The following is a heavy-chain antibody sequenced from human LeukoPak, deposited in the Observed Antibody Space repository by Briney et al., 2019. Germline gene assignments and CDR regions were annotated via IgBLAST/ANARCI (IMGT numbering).Heavy chain of an antibody. CDR2: ISISGSTI. D-gene: IGHD1-26*01. CDR3: ARDVYSGYFDY. Sequence: PGGSLRLSCAASGFTFSSYEMNWVRQAPGKGLEWVSYISISGSTIYYADSVKCRFTISRDNAKNSLYLQMNSLRTEDTAVYYCARDVYSGYFDYWGQGTLVTVSS. V-gene: IGHV3-48*03. J-gene: IGHJ4*02. CDR1: GFTFSSYE.